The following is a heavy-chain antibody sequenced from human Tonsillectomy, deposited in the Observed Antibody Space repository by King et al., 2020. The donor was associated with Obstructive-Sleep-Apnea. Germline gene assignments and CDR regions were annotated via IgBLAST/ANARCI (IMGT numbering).Heavy chain of an antibody. Sequence: VQLQESGPGLVKPSETLSLTCTVSGGSISSSSYYWGGIRQPPGRGLEWIGNIYYGGSTYYNPSLKSRFTISVDTSKNQFSLKLNSVTAADTAVYYCASLYYYFWSGYWESAFDIWGQGTMVTVSS. CDR3: ASLYYYFWSGYWESAFDI. J-gene: IGHJ3*02. CDR1: GGSISSSSYY. D-gene: IGHD3-3*01. V-gene: IGHV4-39*07. CDR2: IYYGGST.